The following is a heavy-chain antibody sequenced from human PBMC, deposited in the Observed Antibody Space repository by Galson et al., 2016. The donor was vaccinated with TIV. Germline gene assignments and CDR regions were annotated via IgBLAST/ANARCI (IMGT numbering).Heavy chain of an antibody. D-gene: IGHD5-24*01. V-gene: IGHV2-70*17. CDR3: ARSSIRDVSTHRFFDY. J-gene: IGHJ4*02. CDR2: TDWDGDK. CDR1: GFSLTTHGMC. Sequence: PALVKPTQTLTLTCTFSGFSLTTHGMCVSWIRQPPGKALEWLARTDWDGDKFYSTSLQTRLSISKDTSRNQAVLTLSNVDPVDTATYFCARSSIRDVSTHRFFDYWGQGTLVTVSP.